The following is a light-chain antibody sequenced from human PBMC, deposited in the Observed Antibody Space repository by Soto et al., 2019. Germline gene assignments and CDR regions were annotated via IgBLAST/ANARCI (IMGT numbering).Light chain of an antibody. CDR2: GAS. Sequence: EIVLTQSPGTLSLSPGKRVTLSCRASQIISSTYLAWYQQKPGQAPRLLIYGASSRATGIPDRFSGSGSGTDFTLTISRLEPEDFAVYYCQQYDSPPRTFGQGTKVE. CDR3: QQYDSPPRT. CDR1: QIISSTY. J-gene: IGKJ1*01. V-gene: IGKV3-20*01.